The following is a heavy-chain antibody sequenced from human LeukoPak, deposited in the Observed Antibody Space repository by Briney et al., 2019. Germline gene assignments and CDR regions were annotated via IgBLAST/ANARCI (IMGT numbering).Heavy chain of an antibody. CDR1: GFTFSIYA. Sequence: PGGSLRLSCAASGFTFSIYAMSWVRQAPGKGLEWVSAISGSGGSTYYADSVKGRFTISRDNSKNTLYLQMNSVRGEDTAVYYCARGAGFGYGGKTQFYFEYWGQGRLVTVSS. D-gene: IGHD4-23*01. CDR2: ISGSGGST. CDR3: ARGAGFGYGGKTQFYFEY. V-gene: IGHV3-23*01. J-gene: IGHJ4*02.